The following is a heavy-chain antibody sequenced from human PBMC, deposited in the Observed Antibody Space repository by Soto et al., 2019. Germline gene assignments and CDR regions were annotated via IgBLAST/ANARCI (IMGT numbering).Heavy chain of an antibody. V-gene: IGHV1-2*04. CDR2: INPNSGGT. CDR1: GYTFTGYY. Sequence: ASVKVSCKASGYTFTGYYMHWVRQAPGQGLEWMGWINPNSGGTNYAQKFQGWVTMTRDTSISTAYMELSSLRSDDTAVYYCARDGDKYCSGGSCYVFFDYWGQGTLVTVSS. CDR3: ARDGDKYCSGGSCYVFFDY. D-gene: IGHD2-15*01. J-gene: IGHJ4*02.